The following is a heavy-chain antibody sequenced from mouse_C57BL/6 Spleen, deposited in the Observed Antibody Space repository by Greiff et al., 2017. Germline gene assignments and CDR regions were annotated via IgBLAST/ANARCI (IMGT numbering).Heavy chain of an antibody. CDR1: GYAFSSSW. V-gene: IGHV1-82*01. Sequence: QVQLQQSGPELVKPGASVKISCKASGYAFSSSWMNWVKQRPGKGLEWIGRIYPGDGDTNYNGKFKGKATLTADKSSSTAYMQLSSLTSEDSAVYFCARHYGNYPDYWGQGTSVTVSS. D-gene: IGHD2-1*01. J-gene: IGHJ4*01. CDR2: IYPGDGDT. CDR3: ARHYGNYPDY.